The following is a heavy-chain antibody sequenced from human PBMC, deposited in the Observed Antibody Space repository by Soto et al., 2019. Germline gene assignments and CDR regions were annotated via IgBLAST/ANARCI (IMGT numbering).Heavy chain of an antibody. J-gene: IGHJ6*02. CDR3: ARGRVRDFWIYYYGMDV. CDR2: INYSGST. CDR1: GGSVSSGSYY. V-gene: IGHV4-61*01. D-gene: IGHD3-3*01. Sequence: PSETLSLTCTVSGGSVSSGSYYWSWIRQPPGKGLEWIGDINYSGSTNYNPSLKSRVTISVDTSKNQFSLKLSSVTAADTAVYYCARGRVRDFWIYYYGMDVWGQGTTVTVSS.